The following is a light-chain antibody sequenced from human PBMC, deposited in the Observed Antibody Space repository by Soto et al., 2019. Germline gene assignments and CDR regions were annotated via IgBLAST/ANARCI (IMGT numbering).Light chain of an antibody. V-gene: IGKV3-11*01. J-gene: IGKJ4*01. CDR3: QQRNNWPQT. CDR1: QSISSY. Sequence: LLTQSPATLSVSPGQRVTLSCRASQSISSYLAWYQQRPGQPSRLLIYDASHRATGIPARFSGSGSGTDFTLTISSLEPEDFALYFCQQRNNWPQTFGGGTKVE. CDR2: DAS.